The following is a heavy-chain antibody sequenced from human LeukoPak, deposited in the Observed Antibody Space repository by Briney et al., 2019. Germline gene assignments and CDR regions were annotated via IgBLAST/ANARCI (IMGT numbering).Heavy chain of an antibody. V-gene: IGHV4-39*01. CDR3: AIRVATINYYYYYMDV. Sequence: SETLSLTCTVSGGSISSSSYYWGWIRQPPGKGLEWTGSIYYSGSTYYNPSLKSRVTISVDTSKNQFSLKLSSVTAADTAVYYCAIRVATINYYYYYMDVWGKGTTVTVSS. J-gene: IGHJ6*03. D-gene: IGHD5-12*01. CDR1: GGSISSSSYY. CDR2: IYYSGST.